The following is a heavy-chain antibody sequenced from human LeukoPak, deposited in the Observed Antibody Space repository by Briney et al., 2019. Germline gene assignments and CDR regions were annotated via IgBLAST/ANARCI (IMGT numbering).Heavy chain of an antibody. V-gene: IGHV4-39*07. Sequence: SETLSLTCTVSCGSISSSNYYWGWIRQLPGKGLEWIGTIYYSGSTYYNPSLKSRVTISLDTSKSHFSLRLSSVTAADTAVYYCARDLAGHFGGFYFDYWGQGTLVTVSS. D-gene: IGHD2-21*01. J-gene: IGHJ4*02. CDR3: ARDLAGHFGGFYFDY. CDR1: CGSISSSNYY. CDR2: IYYSGST.